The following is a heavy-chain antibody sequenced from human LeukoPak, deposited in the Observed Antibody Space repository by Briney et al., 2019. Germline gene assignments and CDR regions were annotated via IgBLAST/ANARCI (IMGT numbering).Heavy chain of an antibody. D-gene: IGHD3-10*01. J-gene: IGHJ4*02. V-gene: IGHV4-59*01. CDR1: GGSLSDYY. CDR2: IYYTGST. CDR3: ARLGPGGHGEFDY. Sequence: PSETLSLTCAVSGGSLSDYYWTWVRQPPGKGLDWVGYIYYTGSTNYNPCLKSRVTISVDTSKTQFSLKLTSVTAADTAVYYCARLGPGGHGEFDYWGQGTLVTVSS.